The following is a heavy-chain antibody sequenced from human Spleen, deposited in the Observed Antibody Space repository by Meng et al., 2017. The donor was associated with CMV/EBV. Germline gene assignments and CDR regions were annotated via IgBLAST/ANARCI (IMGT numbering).Heavy chain of an antibody. D-gene: IGHD3-3*02. CDR3: SKHRTRTFVYYFDY. J-gene: IGHJ4*02. V-gene: IGHV3-23*03. CDR2: IYSGSNSR. Sequence: YAMSWVRQAPGKGLEGVSVIYSGSNSRYYADSVKGRFTISRANSKNTLYPQLNSLRTADTAVDYCSKHRTRTFVYYFDYWGQGTLVTVSS. CDR1: YA.